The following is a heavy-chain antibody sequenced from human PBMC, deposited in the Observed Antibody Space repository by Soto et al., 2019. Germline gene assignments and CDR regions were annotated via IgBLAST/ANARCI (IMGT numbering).Heavy chain of an antibody. CDR3: ARDLATPGSRFSYYAMDV. V-gene: IGHV1-69*06. Sequence: QVQRVQSGAAVKKPGSSVKVSCKASGGSFSSYAISWVRQAPGQGLEWMGGIVPFFGTANYAQKFQARVTITADKSTSTAYMELSNLRSEDTAVYYCARDLATPGSRFSYYAMDVWGQGTTVTVSS. CDR1: GGSFSSYA. D-gene: IGHD6-13*01. J-gene: IGHJ6*02. CDR2: IVPFFGTA.